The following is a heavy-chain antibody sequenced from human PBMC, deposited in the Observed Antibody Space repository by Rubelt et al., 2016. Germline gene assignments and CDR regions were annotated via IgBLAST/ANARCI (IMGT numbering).Heavy chain of an antibody. CDR2: IIPILGIA. CDR1: GGTFSSYA. J-gene: IGHJ4*02. V-gene: IGHV1-69*09. Sequence: QVQLVQSVAEVKKPGSSVKVSCKASGGTFSSYAISWVRQAPGQGLEWMGRIIPILGIANYAKKFQGRVTITADKSTNTAYMELSRRRSEETAVYYWARIERAKIGEDYFDYWGQGTLVTVSS. CDR3: ARIERAKIGEDYFDY. D-gene: IGHD5-24*01.